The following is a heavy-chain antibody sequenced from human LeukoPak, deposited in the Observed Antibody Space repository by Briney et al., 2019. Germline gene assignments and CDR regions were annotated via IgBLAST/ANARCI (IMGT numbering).Heavy chain of an antibody. CDR1: GGSFSGYY. D-gene: IGHD5-24*01. V-gene: IGHV4-34*01. CDR3: ARHRRDGYNLDQGLLDY. J-gene: IGHJ4*02. CDR2: INHSGST. Sequence: SETLSLTCAVYGGSFSGYYWSWLRQPPGKGLEWLGEINHSGSTNYNPSLKSRVTISVDTSKNQFSLKLSSVTAADTAVYYCARHRRDGYNLDQGLLDYWGQGTLVTVSS.